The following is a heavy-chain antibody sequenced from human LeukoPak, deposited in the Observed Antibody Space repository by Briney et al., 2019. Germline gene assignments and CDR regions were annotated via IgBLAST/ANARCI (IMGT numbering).Heavy chain of an antibody. CDR1: GGSFSGYY. J-gene: IGHJ1*01. CDR3: ARGLRYCSSTSYYGKYFQH. V-gene: IGHV4-34*01. Sequence: PSETLSLTCAVYGGSFSGYYWSWIRQPPGKGLGWIGEINHSGSTNYNPSLKSRVTISVDTSKNQFSLKLSSVTAADTAVYYCARGLRYCSSTSYYGKYFQHWGQGTLVTVSS. D-gene: IGHD2-2*01. CDR2: INHSGST.